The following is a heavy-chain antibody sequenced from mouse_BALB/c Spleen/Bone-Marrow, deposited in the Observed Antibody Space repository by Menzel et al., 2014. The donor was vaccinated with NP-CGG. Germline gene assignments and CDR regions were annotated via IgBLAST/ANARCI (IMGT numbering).Heavy chain of an antibody. CDR1: GFSLTNYG. V-gene: IGHV2-6*02. J-gene: IGHJ4*01. Sequence: VQLQELGPGLVAPSQSLSITCTVSGFSLTNYGVHWFRQPPGKGLEWLGVIWTDGSTAYNSALKSRLSITKDNSKSQIFLKMNSLQTDDTAMYFCARNWDYWGQGTSVTVSS. CDR2: IWTDGST. CDR3: ARNWDY.